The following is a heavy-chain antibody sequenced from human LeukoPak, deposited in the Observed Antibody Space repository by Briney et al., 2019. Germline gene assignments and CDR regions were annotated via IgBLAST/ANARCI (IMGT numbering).Heavy chain of an antibody. D-gene: IGHD5-12*01. Sequence: GGALRLSCSVSGFTFKNYWMSWVRQAPGKGLEWVANIKHDGSERYYVDSVRGGFTISRDNAKDTQFVQMNRLTAEDTALYYCARRKWQIGVGFDFWGQGTVVTVSS. V-gene: IGHV3-7*04. J-gene: IGHJ4*02. CDR1: GFTFKNYW. CDR2: IKHDGSER. CDR3: ARRKWQIGVGFDF.